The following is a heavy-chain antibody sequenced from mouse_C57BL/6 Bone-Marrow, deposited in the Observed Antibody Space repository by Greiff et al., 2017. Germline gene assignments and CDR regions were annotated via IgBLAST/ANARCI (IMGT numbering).Heavy chain of an antibody. CDR3: ASPIYGSSYVEFAY. Sequence: QVQLKEPGAELVKPGASVKMSCKASGYTFTSYWITWVKQRPGQGLEWIGDIYPGSGSTNYNEKFKSKATLTVDTSSSTAYMQLSSLTSEDSAVYYSASPIYGSSYVEFAYWGQGTLVTVSA. D-gene: IGHD1-1*01. CDR2: IYPGSGST. V-gene: IGHV1-55*01. CDR1: GYTFTSYW. J-gene: IGHJ3*01.